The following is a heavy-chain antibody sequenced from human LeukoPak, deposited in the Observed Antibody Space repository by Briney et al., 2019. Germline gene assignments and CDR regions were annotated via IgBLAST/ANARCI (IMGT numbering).Heavy chain of an antibody. V-gene: IGHV4-59*12. Sequence: SETLSLTCTVSGGSISSYHWSWIRQPPGKGLEWIGYVYYSGGTNYNPSLKSRVTISVDTSKNQASLKLSSVTAADTAFYYCASTKPYSSSWFDYWGQGTLVTVSS. CDR2: VYYSGGT. D-gene: IGHD6-13*01. CDR3: ASTKPYSSSWFDY. J-gene: IGHJ4*02. CDR1: GGSISSYH.